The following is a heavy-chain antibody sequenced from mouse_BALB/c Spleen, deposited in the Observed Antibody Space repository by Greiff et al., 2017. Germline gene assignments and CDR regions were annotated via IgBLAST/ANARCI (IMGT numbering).Heavy chain of an antibody. CDR1: GFTFSSFG. J-gene: IGHJ4*01. CDR3: AGSLQRNAMDY. V-gene: IGHV5-17*02. Sequence: EVQLVESGGGLVQPGGSRKLSCAASGFTFSSFGMSWVRQAPEKGLEWVAYISSGSSTIYYADTVKGRFTISRDNAKNTLFLHMTSLRSEDTAMYFFAGSLQRNAMDYWGQGTSVTVAS. CDR2: ISSGSSTI.